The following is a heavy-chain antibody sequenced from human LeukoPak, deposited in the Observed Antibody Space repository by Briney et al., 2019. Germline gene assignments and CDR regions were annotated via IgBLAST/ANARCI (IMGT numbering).Heavy chain of an antibody. D-gene: IGHD6-6*01. CDR2: INPSGGST. V-gene: IGHV1-46*01. CDR3: ARDLSSIAARPGGYYYYYMDV. Sequence: ASVKVSCKASGYTFTGYYMHWVRQAPGQGLEWMGIINPSGGSTSYAQKFQGRVTMTRDTSTSTVYMELSSLRSEDTAVYYCARDLSSIAARPGGYYYYYMDVWGKGTTVTVS. J-gene: IGHJ6*03. CDR1: GYTFTGYY.